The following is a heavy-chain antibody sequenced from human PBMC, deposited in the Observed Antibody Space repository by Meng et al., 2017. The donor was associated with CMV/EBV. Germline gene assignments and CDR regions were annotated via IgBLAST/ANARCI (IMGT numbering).Heavy chain of an antibody. V-gene: IGHV1-69*05. CDR3: ARVGIGESIAARPILLSFDY. CDR1: GGTFSSYA. CDR2: IIPIFGTA. J-gene: IGHJ4*02. D-gene: IGHD6-6*01. Sequence: SVKVSCKASGGTFSSYAISWVRQAPGQGLEWMGGIIPIFGTANYAQKFQGRVTITTDESTSTAYMELSSLRSEDTVVYYCARVGIGESIAARPILLSFDYWGQGTLVTVSS.